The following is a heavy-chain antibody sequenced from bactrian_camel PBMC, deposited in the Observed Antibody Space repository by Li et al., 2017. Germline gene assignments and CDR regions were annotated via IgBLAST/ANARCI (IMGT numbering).Heavy chain of an antibody. J-gene: IGHJ4*01. CDR1: GNTVSRNC. CDR3: AASSRLTGLSLTPGTYNY. Sequence: DVQLVESGGGSVQAGGSLRLSCAVSGNTVSRNCMGWFRQAPGKEREGVAHIYVPDGTLRYAETVRGRFTISQDNAKKTAYLQMNSLKLEDTAMYHCAASSRLTGLSLTPGTYNYWGQGTQVTV. D-gene: IGHD7*01. CDR2: IYVPDGTL. V-gene: IGHV3S44*01.